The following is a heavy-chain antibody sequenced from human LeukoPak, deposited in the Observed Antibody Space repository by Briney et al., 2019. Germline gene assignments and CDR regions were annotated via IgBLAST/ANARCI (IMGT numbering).Heavy chain of an antibody. CDR2: IYYSGST. D-gene: IGHD3-3*01. CDR3: ARAYDFWSGYSNLNWFDP. V-gene: IGHV4-30-4*01. J-gene: IGHJ5*02. Sequence: SETLSLTCTVSVGSISSGDYYWSWIRQPPGKGLEWIGYIYYSGSTYYNPSLKSRVTISVDTSKNQFSLKLSSVTAADTAVYYCARAYDFWSGYSNLNWFDPWGQGTLVTVSS. CDR1: VGSISSGDYY.